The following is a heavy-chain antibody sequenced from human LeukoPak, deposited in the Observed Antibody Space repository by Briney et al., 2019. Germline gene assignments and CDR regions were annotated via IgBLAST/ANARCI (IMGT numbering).Heavy chain of an antibody. Sequence: GASVKVSCKASGYTFTSHFMHWVRQAPGQGLEWMGIINPRGGSTSYTQKFQGRVTLTTDTSTSTVYMDLRSLRSDDTAVYYCARGRGRTMIRGINDYWGQGTLVTVSS. V-gene: IGHV1-46*01. D-gene: IGHD3-10*01. CDR2: INPRGGST. CDR3: ARGRGRTMIRGINDY. J-gene: IGHJ4*02. CDR1: GYTFTSHF.